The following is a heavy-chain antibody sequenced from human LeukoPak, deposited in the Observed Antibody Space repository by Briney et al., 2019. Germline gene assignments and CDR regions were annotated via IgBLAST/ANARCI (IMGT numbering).Heavy chain of an antibody. CDR2: IYYSGST. Sequence: PSETLSLTCTVTGGSISSSSYYWCWIRHPPRNRLEWIGSIYYSGSTYYNPSLKSRVTISVDTSKNQFSLKLSSVAAADTAVYYCATPLVRGVDYFDYWGQGTLVTVSS. J-gene: IGHJ4*02. D-gene: IGHD3-10*01. V-gene: IGHV4-39*01. CDR1: GGSISSSSYY. CDR3: ATPLVRGVDYFDY.